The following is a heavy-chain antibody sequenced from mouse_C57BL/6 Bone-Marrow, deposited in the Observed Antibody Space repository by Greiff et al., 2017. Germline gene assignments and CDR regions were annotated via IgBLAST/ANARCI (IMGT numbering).Heavy chain of an antibody. V-gene: IGHV1-59*01. D-gene: IGHD1-1*01. CDR1: GYTFTSYW. CDR3: ASLYYYGSRYFGY. Sequence: VQLQQPGAELVRPGTSVKLSCKASGYTFTSYWMHWVKQRPGQGLEWIGVIDPSDSYTNYNQKFKGKATLTVDTSASTAYMQLSSLTSEDSAVYYWASLYYYGSRYFGYWGQGTTLTVSS. J-gene: IGHJ2*01. CDR2: IDPSDSYT.